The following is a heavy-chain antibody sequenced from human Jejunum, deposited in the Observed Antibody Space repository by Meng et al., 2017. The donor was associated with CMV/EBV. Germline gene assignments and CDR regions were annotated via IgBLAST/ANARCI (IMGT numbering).Heavy chain of an antibody. CDR3: ARANSGFGGNFDY. CDR1: GDSVSSYY. V-gene: IGHV4-59*02. CDR2: VYPTVTT. J-gene: IGHJ4*02. D-gene: IGHD4-23*01. Sequence: VSGDSVSSYYWSWIRQPPGKGLEWIAHVYPTVTTNYNPSLKSRVTISVDTSKNQFSLRLSSVTAADTAVYYCARANSGFGGNFDYWGQGTLVTVSS.